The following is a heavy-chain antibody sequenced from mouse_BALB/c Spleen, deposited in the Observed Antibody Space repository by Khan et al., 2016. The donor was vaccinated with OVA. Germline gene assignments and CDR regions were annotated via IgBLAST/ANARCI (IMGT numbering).Heavy chain of an antibody. V-gene: IGHV1-61*01. Sequence: QVQLQQPGAELVRPGASVKLSCKASGYSFTSYWMNWVKQRPGQGLEWIGIIHPSDSETRLNQKFKDKATLTVDKSSSTAYMQLSSPTSEDSVVYYWARGNTASYWYFDVWGAGTTVTVSS. CDR2: IHPSDSET. J-gene: IGHJ1*01. CDR3: ARGNTASYWYFDV. D-gene: IGHD1-2*01. CDR1: GYSFTSYW.